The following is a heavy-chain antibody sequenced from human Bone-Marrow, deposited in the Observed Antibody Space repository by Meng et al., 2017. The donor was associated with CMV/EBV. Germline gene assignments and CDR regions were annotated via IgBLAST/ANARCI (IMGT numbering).Heavy chain of an antibody. CDR3: ARMATSDFDY. J-gene: IGHJ4*02. V-gene: IGHV5-51*01. Sequence: GESLKISSKGSGYSFTSYWIGWVRQMPGKGLEWMGIIYPGDSDTRYSQSFQGQVTISADKSISTDYLQWSSLKASDTAMYYCARMATSDFDYWGQGTLVTVSS. D-gene: IGHD5-12*01. CDR1: GYSFTSYW. CDR2: IYPGDSDT.